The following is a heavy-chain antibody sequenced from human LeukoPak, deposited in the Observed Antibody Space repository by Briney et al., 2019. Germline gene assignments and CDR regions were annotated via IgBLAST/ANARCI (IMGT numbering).Heavy chain of an antibody. Sequence: PGGSLRLSCAASGFTFDDYGMSWVRQAPGKGLEWVSGINWNGGSTTYADSVRGRFTISRDNSKNTLYVQMNSLRAEDTAVYYCAKGSSFGVVNHIDYWGQGTLVTVSS. CDR2: INWNGGST. V-gene: IGHV3-20*04. D-gene: IGHD3-3*01. CDR1: GFTFDDYG. J-gene: IGHJ4*02. CDR3: AKGSSFGVVNHIDY.